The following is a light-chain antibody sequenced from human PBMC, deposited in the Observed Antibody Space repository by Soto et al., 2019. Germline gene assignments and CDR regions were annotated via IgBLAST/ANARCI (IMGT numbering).Light chain of an antibody. CDR1: QSISIF. Sequence: SGSLGDRVTITCRASQSISIFLNWYQQKPGKAPKLLIYAASSLQSGVPSRFSGSGSGTDFTLTISSLQPEDFATYYCQQSHNSPWTFGQGTKVEIK. CDR3: QQSHNSPWT. J-gene: IGKJ1*01. CDR2: AAS. V-gene: IGKV1-39*01.